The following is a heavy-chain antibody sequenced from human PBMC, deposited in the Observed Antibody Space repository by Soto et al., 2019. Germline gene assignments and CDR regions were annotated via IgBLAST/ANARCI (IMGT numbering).Heavy chain of an antibody. V-gene: IGHV4-59*01. CDR1: GGSISSYY. D-gene: IGHD3-22*01. CDR2: IYYSGST. J-gene: IGHJ4*02. Sequence: QVQLQESSPGLVKPSETLSLTCTVSGGSISSYYWSWIRQPPGKGLEWIAYIYYSGSTNYNPSLKSRGTISIDTSKNQFSLMLSSVTAADTAVYYCARDGSSGYYYFDYWGLGTLVTVSS. CDR3: ARDGSSGYYYFDY.